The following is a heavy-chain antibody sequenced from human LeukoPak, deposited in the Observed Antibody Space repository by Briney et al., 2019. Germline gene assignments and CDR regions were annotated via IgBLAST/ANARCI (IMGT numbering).Heavy chain of an antibody. CDR3: ARYCSGGSYYSYYFDY. CDR1: GGSINSGGYY. V-gene: IGHV4-31*03. D-gene: IGHD2-15*01. J-gene: IGHJ4*02. CDR2: IYYSGST. Sequence: SQTLSLTCTVSGGSINSGGYYWSWIRQHPGKGLEWIGYIYYSGSTYYNPSLKSRVTISVDTSKNQFSLKLSSVTAADTAVYYCARYCSGGSYYSYYFDYWGQGTLVTVSS.